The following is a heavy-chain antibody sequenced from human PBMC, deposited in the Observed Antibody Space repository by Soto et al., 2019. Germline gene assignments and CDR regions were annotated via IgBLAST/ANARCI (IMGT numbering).Heavy chain of an antibody. J-gene: IGHJ4*02. CDR2: MNPNSGNT. CDR3: ARVGIQLWFRGRSFDY. D-gene: IGHD5-18*01. CDR1: GYTFTSYD. Sequence: ASVKVSCKASGYTFTSYDINWVRQATGQGLEWMGWMNPNSGNTGYAQKFQGRVTMTRNTSISTAYMELSSPRSEDTAVYYCARVGIQLWFRGRSFDYWGQGTLVTVSS. V-gene: IGHV1-8*01.